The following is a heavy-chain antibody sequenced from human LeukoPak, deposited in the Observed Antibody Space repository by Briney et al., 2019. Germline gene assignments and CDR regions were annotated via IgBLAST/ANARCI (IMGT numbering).Heavy chain of an antibody. Sequence: ASVKVSCKASGYTFTSYYMHWVRQAPGQGLEWMGMINPSGGSTSYAQKFQGRVTMTRGTSTSTVYMELSSLRSEDTAVYYCARDSFLDYGSIDYWGQGTLVTVSS. V-gene: IGHV1-46*01. CDR2: INPSGGST. J-gene: IGHJ4*02. CDR3: ARDSFLDYGSIDY. CDR1: GYTFTSYY. D-gene: IGHD4-17*01.